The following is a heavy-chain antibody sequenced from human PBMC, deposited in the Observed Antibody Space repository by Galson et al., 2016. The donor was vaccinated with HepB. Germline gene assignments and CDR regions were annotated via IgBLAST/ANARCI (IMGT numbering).Heavy chain of an antibody. CDR1: GGSIISNNSY. D-gene: IGHD7-27*01. CDR2: IYYSGNT. V-gene: IGHV4-39*07. CDR3: ARRRSTPWGHYFDY. Sequence: VSGGSIISNNSYWGWIRQSPGKGLEWIGSIYYSGNTYYNPSLKSRVTISVDTSKNQFSLKLYSVTAADTAVYYCARRRSTPWGHYFDYWGQGTLVTVSS. J-gene: IGHJ4*02.